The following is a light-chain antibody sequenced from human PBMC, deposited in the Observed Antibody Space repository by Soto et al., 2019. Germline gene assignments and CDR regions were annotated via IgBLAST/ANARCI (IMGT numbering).Light chain of an antibody. CDR1: PSVSSNY. J-gene: IGKJ1*01. CDR2: DVS. CDR3: QQYGSSPT. Sequence: EIVLTQSPGTLSLSPGERATLSCRSSPSVSSNYLAWYQQKPDQAPRLVIYDVSGRATGIPDRFSGSGSGTDITLTISSLEPEDFAVYYCQQYGSSPTFGQGTKVEIK. V-gene: IGKV3-20*01.